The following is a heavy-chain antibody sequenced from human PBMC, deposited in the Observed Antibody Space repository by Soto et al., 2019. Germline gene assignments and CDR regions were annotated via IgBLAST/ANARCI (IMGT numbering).Heavy chain of an antibody. Sequence: QVQLVQSGAEVKKPGASVKVSCKASGYTFASYGISWVRQAPGQGLQWMGWISPYTGNTNYAQKFQGRVTMTTDTYTSTAYRELRSLRSDDTAVYYCARDRAPSLGMDVWGQGTTVTVSS. CDR2: ISPYTGNT. CDR1: GYTFASYG. V-gene: IGHV1-18*01. CDR3: ARDRAPSLGMDV. J-gene: IGHJ6*02.